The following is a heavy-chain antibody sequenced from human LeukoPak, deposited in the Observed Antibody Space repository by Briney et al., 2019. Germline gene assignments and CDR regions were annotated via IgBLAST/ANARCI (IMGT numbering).Heavy chain of an antibody. D-gene: IGHD6-6*01. CDR2: IKQDGSEK. CDR3: ARGLRSSSPSYFDY. V-gene: IGHV3-7*01. Sequence: GGSLRLSCAASGFTFSSFWMSWVRQAPGKGLEWVANIKQDGSEKYYVDSVKGRFTISRDNAKNSQYLQMNSLRAEDTAVYYCARGLRSSSPSYFDYWGQGTLVTVSS. J-gene: IGHJ4*02. CDR1: GFTFSSFW.